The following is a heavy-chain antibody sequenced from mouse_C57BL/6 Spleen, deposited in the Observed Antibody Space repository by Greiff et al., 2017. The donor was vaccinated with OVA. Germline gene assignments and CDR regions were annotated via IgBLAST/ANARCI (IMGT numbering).Heavy chain of an antibody. D-gene: IGHD1-1*01. J-gene: IGHJ1*03. Sequence: VQLQQPGAELVKPGASVKMSCKASGYTFTSYWITWVKQRPGQGLEWIGDIYPGSGSTNYNEKFKSKATLTVDTSSSTAYMQLSSLTSEDSAVYYCARHPDGSSLYWYFDVWGTGTTVTVSS. CDR1: GYTFTSYW. CDR3: ARHPDGSSLYWYFDV. CDR2: IYPGSGST. V-gene: IGHV1-55*01.